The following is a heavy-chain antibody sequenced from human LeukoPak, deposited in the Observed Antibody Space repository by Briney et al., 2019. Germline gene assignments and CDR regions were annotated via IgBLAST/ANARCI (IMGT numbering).Heavy chain of an antibody. D-gene: IGHD6-19*01. CDR3: ARGTTFAVAYWFDY. J-gene: IGHJ4*02. Sequence: SQTLSLTCTVSGDSITSGSYYWTWIRQLAGKGLEWIGRIYTSGSTNYNPSLKSRVTISRDTSKNQFSLKLNSVTAADTAVYFCARGTTFAVAYWFDYWGQGALVTVSS. V-gene: IGHV4-61*02. CDR2: IYTSGST. CDR1: GDSITSGSYY.